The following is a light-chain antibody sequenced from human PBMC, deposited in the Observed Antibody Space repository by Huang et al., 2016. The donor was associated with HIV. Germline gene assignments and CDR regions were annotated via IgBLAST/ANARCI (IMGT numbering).Light chain of an antibody. Sequence: EIVFTHSPATLSLSPGERATLSCTAIQGLANYRAWYQQKHGQAPRLLIYDATNRATDIPARFSDSGSGTDFTLTISSLEPEDFAVYYCQQRGNWQLTFGGGTKVEIK. J-gene: IGKJ4*01. V-gene: IGKV3-11*01. CDR2: DAT. CDR3: QQRGNWQLT. CDR1: QGLANY.